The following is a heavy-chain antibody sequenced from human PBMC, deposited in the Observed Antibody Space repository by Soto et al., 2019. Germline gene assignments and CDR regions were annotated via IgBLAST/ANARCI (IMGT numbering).Heavy chain of an antibody. CDR1: GFTFSSYG. J-gene: IGHJ5*02. D-gene: IGHD4-4*01. CDR3: ARDHYSNYFWFDP. Sequence: GGSLRLSCAASGFTFSSYGMHWVRQAPGKGLEWVAVIWYDGSNKYYADSVKGRFTISRDNSKNTLYLQMNSLRAEDTAVYYCARDHYSNYFWFDPWGQGTLVTVSS. CDR2: IWYDGSNK. V-gene: IGHV3-33*01.